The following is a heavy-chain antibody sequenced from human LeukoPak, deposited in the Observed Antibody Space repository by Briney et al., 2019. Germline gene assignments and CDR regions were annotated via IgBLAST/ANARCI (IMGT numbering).Heavy chain of an antibody. CDR1: GFTFSSYA. V-gene: IGHV3-53*01. D-gene: IGHD2-21*01. CDR2: IYSGGST. Sequence: GGSLRLSCAASGFTFSSYAMSWVRQAPGKGLEWVSVIYSGGSTYYADSVKGRFTISRDNSKNTLYLQMNSLRAEDTAVYYCASFIVVVEDYFDYWGQGTLVTVSS. J-gene: IGHJ4*02. CDR3: ASFIVVVEDYFDY.